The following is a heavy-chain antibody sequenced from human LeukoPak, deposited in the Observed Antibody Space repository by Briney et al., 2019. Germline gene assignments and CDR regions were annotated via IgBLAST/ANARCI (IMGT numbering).Heavy chain of an antibody. V-gene: IGHV3-9*01. Sequence: GGSLRLSCAASGFTFEDYAMHWVRQAPGKGLEWVSGISWNSGSIGYADSVKGRFTISRDNAKNSLYLQMNSLRAEDTALYYCAKDITSSGRSGFDYWGQGTLVTVSS. CDR1: GFTFEDYA. CDR3: AKDITSSGRSGFDY. J-gene: IGHJ4*02. D-gene: IGHD6-19*01. CDR2: ISWNSGSI.